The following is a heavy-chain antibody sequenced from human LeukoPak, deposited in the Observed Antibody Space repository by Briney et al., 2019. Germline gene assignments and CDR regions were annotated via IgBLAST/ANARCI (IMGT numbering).Heavy chain of an antibody. V-gene: IGHV3-23*01. Sequence: GGSLRLSCVASGVTLSNYAMSWARQAPGKGLEWVSGISSSGSGGNTYYADSVKGRFTISRDSSRNTLFLHMNTLRAEDTAIYYCAKGMTTVTTRSPLDYWGQGTLVTVSS. CDR2: ISSSGSGGNT. CDR1: GVTLSNYA. CDR3: AKGMTTVTTRSPLDY. D-gene: IGHD4-17*01. J-gene: IGHJ4*02.